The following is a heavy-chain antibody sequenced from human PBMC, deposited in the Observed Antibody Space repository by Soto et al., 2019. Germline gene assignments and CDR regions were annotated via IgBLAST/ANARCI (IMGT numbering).Heavy chain of an antibody. D-gene: IGHD6-13*01. CDR2: IYPGDSDT. Sequence: GESLKISCKGSGYKFTNYWIDWVRQMPGKGLEWMGIIYPGDSDTRYSPSFQGQVTISADKPISTAYLQWSSLKASDTAMYYCARRLGIAAAGTHDAFDIWGQGTMVTVSS. CDR1: GYKFTNYW. V-gene: IGHV5-51*01. J-gene: IGHJ3*02. CDR3: ARRLGIAAAGTHDAFDI.